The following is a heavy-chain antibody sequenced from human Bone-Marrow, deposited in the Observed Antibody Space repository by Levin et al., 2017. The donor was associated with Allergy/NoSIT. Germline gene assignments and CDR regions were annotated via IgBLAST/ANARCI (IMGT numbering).Heavy chain of an antibody. J-gene: IGHJ4*02. CDR2: ISSRSSNI. D-gene: IGHD6-19*01. Sequence: GESLKISCAASGFTFNNYNMNWVRQGPGKGLEWVSYISSRSSNIYYADSVKGRFTISRDNAKNSLYLQMNSLRDEDTAVYYCARMCSSGWYSDYWGQGTLVTVSS. CDR3: ARMCSSGWYSDY. V-gene: IGHV3-48*02. CDR1: GFTFNNYN.